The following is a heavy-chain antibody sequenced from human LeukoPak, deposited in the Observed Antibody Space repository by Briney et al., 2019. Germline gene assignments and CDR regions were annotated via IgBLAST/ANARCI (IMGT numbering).Heavy chain of an antibody. J-gene: IGHJ4*02. D-gene: IGHD2-8*01. V-gene: IGHV3-74*01. CDR3: ARDPMLAYYLDY. CDR2: INSDGSST. CDR1: GFTFSSYW. Sequence: PGGSLRLSCAASGFTFSSYWMYWVRQAPGKGLVWVSRINSDGSSTSYADSVKGRFTISRDNAKNTLYLQMNSLRAEDTAVYYCARDPMLAYYLDYWGQGTLVTVSS.